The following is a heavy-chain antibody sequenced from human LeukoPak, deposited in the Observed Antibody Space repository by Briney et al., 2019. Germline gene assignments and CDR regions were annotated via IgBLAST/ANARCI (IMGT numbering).Heavy chain of an antibody. D-gene: IGHD5-12*01. Sequence: GGSLRLSCAASGFTVSSNYMSWVRQAPGKGLECVSVIYSGGSTYYADSVKGRLTISRDNSKNTLYLQMNSLRAEDTAVYYCASIDIVATIWVYFDYWGQGTLVTVSS. J-gene: IGHJ4*02. CDR3: ASIDIVATIWVYFDY. CDR2: IYSGGST. CDR1: GFTVSSNY. V-gene: IGHV3-66*02.